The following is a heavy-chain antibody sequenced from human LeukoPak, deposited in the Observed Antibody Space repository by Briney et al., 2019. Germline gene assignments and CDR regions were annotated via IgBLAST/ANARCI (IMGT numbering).Heavy chain of an antibody. CDR2: IYYSGST. CDR3: ARVNFQLACNSSGYYDWVDY. CDR1: GGSISSYY. Sequence: SETLSLTCTVSGGSISSYYWSWIRQPPGKGLEWIGYIYYSGSTNYNPSLTSRVTISVDTSKNQFSLKLSSVTSADTAVYYCARVNFQLACNSSGYYDWVDYWGQGTLVTVSS. D-gene: IGHD3-22*01. J-gene: IGHJ4*02. V-gene: IGHV4-59*01.